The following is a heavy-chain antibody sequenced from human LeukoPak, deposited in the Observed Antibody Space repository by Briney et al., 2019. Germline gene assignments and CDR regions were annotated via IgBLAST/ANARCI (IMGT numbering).Heavy chain of an antibody. CDR3: ARHQGGSYYDHFDY. D-gene: IGHD1-26*01. Sequence: GESLKISCKGSGYSFTSYWIGWVRQTPGKGLEWMGIIYPSDTDIRYSPSFEGQVTISADRSINTAYLQWGSLKASDTAMYYCARHQGGSYYDHFDYWGQGTLVTVSS. CDR1: GYSFTSYW. V-gene: IGHV5-51*01. CDR2: IYPSDTDI. J-gene: IGHJ4*02.